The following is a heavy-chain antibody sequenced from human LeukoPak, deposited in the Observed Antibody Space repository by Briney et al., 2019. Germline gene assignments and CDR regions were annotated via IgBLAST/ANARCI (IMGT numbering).Heavy chain of an antibody. CDR1: GGTFSSYA. J-gene: IGHJ6*03. D-gene: IGHD1-14*01. V-gene: IGHV1-69*01. CDR3: ASTFTGPYYYYYMDV. CDR2: IIPIFGTA. Sequence: SVKVSCKASGGTFSSYAISWVRQAPGQGLEWMGGIIPIFGTANYAQTFQGRVTITADESTSTAYMELSSLRSEDTAVYYCASTFTGPYYYYYMDVWGKGTTVTVSS.